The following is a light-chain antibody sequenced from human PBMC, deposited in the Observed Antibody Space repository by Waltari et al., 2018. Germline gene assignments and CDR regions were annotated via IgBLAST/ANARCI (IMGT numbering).Light chain of an antibody. CDR1: QGISSA. Sequence: IQSTQSASSLSASVGHRVTITCRARQGISSALAWYHHKPGKAPQLLIYAASALQSVVPSMFIGSGSGTDFTLTISSLQPEDFATYYCQQLNSYPLSFGGGTKVEIK. J-gene: IGKJ4*01. CDR2: AAS. CDR3: QQLNSYPLS. V-gene: IGKV1-9*01.